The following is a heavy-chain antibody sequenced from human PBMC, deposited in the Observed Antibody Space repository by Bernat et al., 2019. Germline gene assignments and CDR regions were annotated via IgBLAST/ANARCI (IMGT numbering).Heavy chain of an antibody. Sequence: QVQLVQSGAEVKKPGASVKVSCKASGYTFTGYYMHWVRQAPGQGLEWMGRINPNSGGTNYAQKFQGRVTMTRDTSISTAYMELSRLRSDDTAVYYCARNLGYCSSTSCYPDYWGQGTLVTVSS. CDR1: GYTFTGYY. CDR3: ARNLGYCSSTSCYPDY. J-gene: IGHJ4*02. D-gene: IGHD2-2*01. CDR2: INPNSGGT. V-gene: IGHV1-2*06.